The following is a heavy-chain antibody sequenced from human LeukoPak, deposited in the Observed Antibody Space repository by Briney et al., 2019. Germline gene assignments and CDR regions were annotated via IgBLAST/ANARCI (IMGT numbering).Heavy chain of an antibody. CDR3: ARRAGAYSHPYDY. D-gene: IGHD4/OR15-4a*01. V-gene: IGHV3-53*01. Sequence: GSLRLSCAASGFTVSSNSMGWVRQAPGKGLEWVSFIYSDNTHYSDSVKGRFTISRDNSKNTLYLQMNSLRAEDTAVYYCARRAGAYSHPYDYWGQGTLVTVSS. J-gene: IGHJ4*02. CDR1: GFTVSSNS. CDR2: IYSDNT.